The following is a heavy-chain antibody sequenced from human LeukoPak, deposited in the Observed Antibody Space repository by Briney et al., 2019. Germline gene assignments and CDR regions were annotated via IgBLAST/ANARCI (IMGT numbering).Heavy chain of an antibody. CDR3: AGTASNPPHFDY. CDR1: GFTISNNY. V-gene: IGHV3-53*01. J-gene: IGHJ4*02. Sequence: GTSLRLSCAASGFTISNNYMTWVRQGPGKGLEWVSVIYSGGGTYYANSVKGRFTISRDNSKNTLYLQMNSLSAEDTAVYYSAGTASNPPHFDYWGQGTLVTVSS. D-gene: IGHD4-11*01. CDR2: IYSGGGT.